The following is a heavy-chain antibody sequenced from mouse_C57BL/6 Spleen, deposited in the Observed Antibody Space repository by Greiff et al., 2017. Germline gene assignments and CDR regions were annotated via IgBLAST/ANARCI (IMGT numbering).Heavy chain of an antibody. CDR1: GYTFTSYW. V-gene: IGHV1-72*01. D-gene: IGHD2-5*01. CDR3: ASGGPYSNFLFDY. Sequence: VQLQQPGAELVKPGASVKLSCKASGYTFTSYWMHWVKQRPGRGLEWIGRIDPNRGGTKYNEKFKSKATLTVDKPSSTAYMQLSSLTSEDSAVYYCASGGPYSNFLFDYWGQGTTLTVSS. J-gene: IGHJ2*01. CDR2: IDPNRGGT.